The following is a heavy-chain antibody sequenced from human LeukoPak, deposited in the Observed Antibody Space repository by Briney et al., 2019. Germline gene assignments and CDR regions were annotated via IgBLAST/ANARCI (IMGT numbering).Heavy chain of an antibody. CDR2: IYYSGST. Sequence: SQTLSLTCTVSGGSISSGGYYWSWIRQHPGKGLEWIGYIYYSGSTYYNPSLKSRVTISVDTSKNQFSLKLRSVTAADTAVYYCARPGVGSGRYGAFDIWGQGTMVTVSS. CDR1: GGSISSGGYY. CDR3: ARPGVGSGRYGAFDI. D-gene: IGHD5-18*01. J-gene: IGHJ3*02. V-gene: IGHV4-31*03.